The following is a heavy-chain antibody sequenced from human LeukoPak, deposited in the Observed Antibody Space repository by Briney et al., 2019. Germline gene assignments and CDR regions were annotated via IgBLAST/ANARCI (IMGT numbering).Heavy chain of an antibody. D-gene: IGHD3-3*01. CDR3: ARRPTVFGVVINDYFDY. CDR1: GGSISSSSYY. V-gene: IGHV4-39*01. CDR2: IYYSGST. Sequence: PSETLPLTCTVSGGSISSSSYYWGWIRQPPGKGLEWIGSIYYSGSTYYNPSLKSRVTISVDTSKNQFSLKLSSVTAADTAVYYCARRPTVFGVVINDYFDYWGQGTLVTVSS. J-gene: IGHJ4*02.